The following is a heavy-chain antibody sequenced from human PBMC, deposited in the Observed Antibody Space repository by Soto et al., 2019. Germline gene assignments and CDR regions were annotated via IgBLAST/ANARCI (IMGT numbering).Heavy chain of an antibody. CDR2: IYYSGST. V-gene: IGHV4-31*03. CDR3: ARATGAPPYYYYSMDV. Sequence: QVQLQESGPGLVKASQTLSLTCTVSGGSISSGGYYWSWIRQHPGKGLEWIGYIYYSGSTYYNPSPTSRVTISVDTSKNKFSLKLRSVNAEDTAVYYCARATGAPPYYYYSMDVWGKGTTVTVSS. J-gene: IGHJ6*03. CDR1: GGSISSGGYY.